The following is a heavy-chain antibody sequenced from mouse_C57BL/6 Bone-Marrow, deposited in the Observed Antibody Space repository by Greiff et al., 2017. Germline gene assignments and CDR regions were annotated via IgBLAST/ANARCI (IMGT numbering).Heavy chain of an antibody. CDR1: GFTFSDYG. CDR3: ARLFMITTRRTFAY. D-gene: IGHD2-4*01. Sequence: EVHLVESGGGLVQPGGSLKLSCAASGFTFSDYGMAWVRQAPRKGPEWVAFISNLAYRIYYADTVTGRFTISRENAKNTLYLEMSSLRSEDTAMYYCARLFMITTRRTFAYWGQGTLVTVSA. J-gene: IGHJ3*01. CDR2: ISNLAYRI. V-gene: IGHV5-15*01.